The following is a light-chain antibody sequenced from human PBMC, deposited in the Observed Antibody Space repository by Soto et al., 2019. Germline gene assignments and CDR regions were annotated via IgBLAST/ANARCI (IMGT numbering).Light chain of an antibody. CDR1: QSVSSD. V-gene: IGKV3-15*01. CDR3: AHCKVWRRT. CDR2: GAS. J-gene: IGKJ1*01. Sequence: EIVMTQSPATLSVSTGERATLSCRASQSVSSDLAWYHQKPGQAPRLLIYGASTRATGIPARFSGSGSGTEFTVTISGLQSEDVVLYYCAHCKVWRRTFGEGTKVDIK.